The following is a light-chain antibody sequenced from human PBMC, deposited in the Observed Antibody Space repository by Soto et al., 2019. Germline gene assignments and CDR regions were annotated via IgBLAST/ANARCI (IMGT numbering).Light chain of an antibody. CDR1: QSIGYN. Sequence: DIQITQSQSSLSASVGDRVTITCRASQSIGYNLNWYQLKPGTAPNLLIYAASNLQSGVPSRFSGSGAGTDFTLTISNLQPEDFVSYFCQQSFNTPPTFGGGTKVEIQ. CDR2: AAS. J-gene: IGKJ4*01. V-gene: IGKV1-39*01. CDR3: QQSFNTPPT.